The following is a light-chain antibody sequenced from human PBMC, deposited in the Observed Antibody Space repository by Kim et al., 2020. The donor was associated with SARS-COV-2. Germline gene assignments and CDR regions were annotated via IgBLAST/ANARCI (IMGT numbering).Light chain of an antibody. CDR1: STNIGSNA. CDR3: AAWDGSLNGVV. Sequence: QSVLTQPASASGTPGQRVTISCSGSSTNIGSNAVNWYQQLPGTAPKLLIYNNSQRPSGVPDRFSGSKSGTSGSLAISGLQSEDEAEYYCAAWDGSLNGVVFGGGTQLTVL. V-gene: IGLV1-44*01. CDR2: NNS. J-gene: IGLJ2*01.